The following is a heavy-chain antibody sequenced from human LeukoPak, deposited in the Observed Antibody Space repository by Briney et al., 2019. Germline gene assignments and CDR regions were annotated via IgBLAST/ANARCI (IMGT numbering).Heavy chain of an antibody. J-gene: IGHJ4*02. CDR3: ARADPYGDFFT. V-gene: IGHV4-30-4*01. Sequence: SETLSLTCTVSGGSISSGDYYWSWIRQPPGKGLEWIGYVYYSGSTYYNPSFKSRVTISVDTSKNQFSLKLSSVTAADTAVYYCARADPYGDFFTWGQGTLVTVSS. CDR1: GGSISSGDYY. D-gene: IGHD4-17*01. CDR2: VYYSGST.